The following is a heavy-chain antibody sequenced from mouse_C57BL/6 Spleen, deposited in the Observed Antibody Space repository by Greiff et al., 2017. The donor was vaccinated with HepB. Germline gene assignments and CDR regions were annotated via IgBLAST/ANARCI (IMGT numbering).Heavy chain of an antibody. V-gene: IGHV14-4*01. D-gene: IGHD2-4*01. Sequence: EVHLVESGAELVRPGASVKLSCTASGFNIKDDYMHWVKQRPEQGLEWIGWIDPENGDTEYASKFQGKATITADTSSNTAYLQLSSLTSEDTAVYYCTTDYDYGWFAYWGQGTLVTVSA. J-gene: IGHJ3*01. CDR3: TTDYDYGWFAY. CDR2: IDPENGDT. CDR1: GFNIKDDY.